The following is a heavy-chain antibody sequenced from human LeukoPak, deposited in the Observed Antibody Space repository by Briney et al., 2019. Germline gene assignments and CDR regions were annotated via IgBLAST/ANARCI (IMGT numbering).Heavy chain of an antibody. CDR1: GFTFSSYG. Sequence: GGSLRLSCAASGFTFSSYGMHWVRQAPGKGLEWVAVIWYDGSNKYYADSVKGRFTISRDNSKNTLYLQMNSLRAEDTAVYYCARDTRPYYFDSSDFDYWGQGTLVTVSS. J-gene: IGHJ4*02. CDR2: IWYDGSNK. CDR3: ARDTRPYYFDSSDFDY. V-gene: IGHV3-33*01. D-gene: IGHD3-22*01.